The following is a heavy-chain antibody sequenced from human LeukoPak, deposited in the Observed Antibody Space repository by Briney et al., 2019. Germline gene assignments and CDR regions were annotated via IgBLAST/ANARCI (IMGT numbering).Heavy chain of an antibody. CDR1: GYTFTNYD. D-gene: IGHD6-13*01. Sequence: ASVKVSCKASGYTFTNYDINWVRQATGQGLEWMGWRNPNSGRTGFAQKFQGRLTMTADTSISTAYMELSSLPSDDTAVYYCARGPVSTHGMDVWGQGTTVTVSS. V-gene: IGHV1-8*01. J-gene: IGHJ6*02. CDR3: ARGPVSTHGMDV. CDR2: RNPNSGRT.